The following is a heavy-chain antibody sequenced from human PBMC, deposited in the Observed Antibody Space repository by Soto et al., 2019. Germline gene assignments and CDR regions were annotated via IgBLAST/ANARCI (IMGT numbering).Heavy chain of an antibody. V-gene: IGHV3-21*01. Sequence: EVQLVESGGGLVKPGGSLRLSCAASGFTFSSYSMNWVRQAPGKGLEWVSSISSSSSYIYYADSVKGRFTISRDNAKNSLELQMNSLRAEDTAVYYCASGVGASYCSGGSCPWGQGTLVTVSS. CDR3: ASGVGASYCSGGSCP. D-gene: IGHD2-15*01. CDR1: GFTFSSYS. J-gene: IGHJ5*02. CDR2: ISSSSSYI.